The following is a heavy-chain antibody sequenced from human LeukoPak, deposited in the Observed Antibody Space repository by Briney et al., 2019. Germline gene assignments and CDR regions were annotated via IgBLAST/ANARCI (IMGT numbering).Heavy chain of an antibody. Sequence: PSETLSLTCAVSGGSISSNNWWGWVRQPPGKGLEWIGEIYHSGSPNYNPSLKSRVTISVDKSRNHFSLNLSSVTAADTAVYYCARVGSYDSSGYYHPPFDYWGQGTLVTVSS. J-gene: IGHJ4*02. CDR2: IYHSGSP. V-gene: IGHV4-4*02. D-gene: IGHD3-22*01. CDR3: ARVGSYDSSGYYHPPFDY. CDR1: GGSISSNNW.